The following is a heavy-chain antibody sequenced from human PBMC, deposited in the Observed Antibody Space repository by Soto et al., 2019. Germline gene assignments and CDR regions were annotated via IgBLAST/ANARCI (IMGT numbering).Heavy chain of an antibody. D-gene: IGHD4-17*01. CDR3: ARDPDYGDDWYFDL. CDR1: GFTFSSYG. CDR2: IWYDGSNK. V-gene: IGHV3-33*01. Sequence: QVQLVESGGGVVQPGRSLRLSCAASGFTFSSYGMHWVRQAPGKGLEWVAVIWYDGSNKYYADSVKGRFTISRDNSKNTQYLQMNRLRAEDTAVYYCARDPDYGDDWYFDLWGRGTLVTVSS. J-gene: IGHJ2*01.